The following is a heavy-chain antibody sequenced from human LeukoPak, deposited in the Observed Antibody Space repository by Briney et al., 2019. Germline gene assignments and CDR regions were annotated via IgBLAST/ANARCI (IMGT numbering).Heavy chain of an antibody. CDR2: ISGSGGST. J-gene: IGHJ4*02. D-gene: IGHD1-26*01. CDR3: AKKWGVGTTTLDHFDY. CDR1: GFTFSNYA. V-gene: IGHV3-23*01. Sequence: GGSLRLSCAASGFTFSNYAMSWVRQAPGKGLEWVSGISGSGGSTYYADSVKGRFTISRDNSKNTLYLQMNSLTDEDTAVYYCAKKWGVGTTTLDHFDYWGQGTLVTVSS.